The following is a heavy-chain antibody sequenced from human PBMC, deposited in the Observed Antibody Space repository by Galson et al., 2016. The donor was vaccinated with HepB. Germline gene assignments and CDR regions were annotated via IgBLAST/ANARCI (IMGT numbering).Heavy chain of an antibody. CDR1: GFSFSAYA. Sequence: SLRLSCAGSGFSFSAYAVHWVRRAPGKGLEWVSYISSASSPIYYADSVKGRFTISRDNAKNSLYLQMNSLRDEDTAVYYCAREKTATIDYWGQGTLVTVTS. D-gene: IGHD5-18*01. V-gene: IGHV3-48*02. CDR2: ISSASSPI. J-gene: IGHJ4*02. CDR3: AREKTATIDY.